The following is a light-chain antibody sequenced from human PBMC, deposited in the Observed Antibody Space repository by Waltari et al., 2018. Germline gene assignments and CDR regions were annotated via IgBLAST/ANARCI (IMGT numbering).Light chain of an antibody. Sequence: IPLTQSPLSLSASVGDRVTITCRPGQGISSYLAWYQQKAGRAPKLLIYGGSTLPNGVPSRFSGSGFGTDFTLTISSLQPEDFATYYCLQVNSYPFTFGPGTTVDIK. CDR2: GGS. CDR3: LQVNSYPFT. J-gene: IGKJ3*01. CDR1: QGISSY. V-gene: IGKV1-9*01.